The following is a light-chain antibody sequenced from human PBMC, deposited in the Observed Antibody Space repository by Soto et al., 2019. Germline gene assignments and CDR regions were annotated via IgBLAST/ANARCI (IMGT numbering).Light chain of an antibody. J-gene: IGKJ1*01. CDR3: QQYNNWPRP. Sequence: IVMTQSLATLSVYPGERATLSCRASQSVTSNLAWYQQKSGQAPWLLIYVTSSRATGIPARFSGSGSGTEFTLTISSLQSEDFAVYYCQQYNNWPRPFGQRTKADIK. CDR2: VTS. V-gene: IGKV3-15*01. CDR1: QSVTSN.